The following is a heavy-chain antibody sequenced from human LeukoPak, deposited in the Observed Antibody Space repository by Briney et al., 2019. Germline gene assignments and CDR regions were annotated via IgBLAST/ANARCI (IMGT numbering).Heavy chain of an antibody. CDR2: ISGSGGST. CDR3: AKGDSSGWHFYFDY. Sequence: GGSLRLSCAASGFTFSSYAMSWVRQAPGKGLEWVSAISGSGGSTYYADSVKGRFTISRDNSKNMLYLQMNSLRAEDTAVYYCAKGDSSGWHFYFDYWGQGTLVTVSS. CDR1: GFTFSSYA. V-gene: IGHV3-23*01. J-gene: IGHJ4*02. D-gene: IGHD6-19*01.